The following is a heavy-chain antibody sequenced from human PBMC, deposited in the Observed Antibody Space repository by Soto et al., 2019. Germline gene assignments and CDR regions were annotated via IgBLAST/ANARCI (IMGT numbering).Heavy chain of an antibody. CDR2: INHSGST. CDR3: VRGGSSSHPWGGAFDI. Sequence: QVQLQQWGAGLLKPSETLSLTCAVYGGSFSGYYWSWIRQPPGKGLEWIGEINHSGSTNYNPSLKSRVTISVDTSKNQFSLKLSSVTAADTAVYYCVRGGSSSHPWGGAFDIWGQGTMVTVSS. CDR1: GGSFSGYY. V-gene: IGHV4-34*01. J-gene: IGHJ3*02. D-gene: IGHD6-6*01.